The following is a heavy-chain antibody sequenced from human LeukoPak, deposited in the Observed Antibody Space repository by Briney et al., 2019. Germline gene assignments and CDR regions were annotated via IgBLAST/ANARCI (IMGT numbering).Heavy chain of an antibody. CDR2: IYHSGST. Sequence: SPSETLSLTCTVSGYSISSGYYWGWIRQPPGKGLEWIGNIYHSGSTYSNPSLKSRVIISVDTSKNQFSLKLSSVTAADTAVYWCARGAFGVLLSAFDIWGQGTMVTVSS. V-gene: IGHV4-38-2*02. D-gene: IGHD3-3*01. CDR3: ARGAFGVLLSAFDI. CDR1: GYSISSGYY. J-gene: IGHJ3*02.